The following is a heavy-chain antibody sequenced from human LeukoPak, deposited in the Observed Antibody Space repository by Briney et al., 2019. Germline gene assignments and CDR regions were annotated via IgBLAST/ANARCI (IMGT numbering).Heavy chain of an antibody. Sequence: ASVKVSCKASGYSFTGYYIHWVRQAPGQGLAWMGWINPYSGDTTYAQKFQGRLTLTRDTSISTAYMEVSRLKSDDTAVYYCARVLAPYGSGENYYFDYWGQGTLVTVSS. V-gene: IGHV1-2*02. CDR2: INPYSGDT. CDR1: GYSFTGYY. D-gene: IGHD3-10*01. J-gene: IGHJ4*02. CDR3: ARVLAPYGSGENYYFDY.